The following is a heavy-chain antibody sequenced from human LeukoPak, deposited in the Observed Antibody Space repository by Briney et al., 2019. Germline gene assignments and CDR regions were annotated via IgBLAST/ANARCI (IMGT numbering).Heavy chain of an antibody. J-gene: IGHJ4*02. Sequence: GASVKVSCKASGYTFTSYAMNWVRQAPGQGLEWMGWINTNTGNPTYAQGFTGRFVFPLDTSVSTAYLQISSLKAEDTAVYYCARFTRGLRFLEWLLDYWGQGTLVTVSS. CDR1: GYTFTSYA. CDR3: ARFTRGLRFLEWLLDY. V-gene: IGHV7-4-1*02. CDR2: INTNTGNP. D-gene: IGHD3-3*01.